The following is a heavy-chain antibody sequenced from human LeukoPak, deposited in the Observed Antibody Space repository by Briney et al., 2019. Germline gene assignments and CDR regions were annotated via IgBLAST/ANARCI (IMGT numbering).Heavy chain of an antibody. J-gene: IGHJ6*03. CDR3: AREDYYGSGSHMDV. CDR1: GGSISSGSYY. Sequence: SQTLSLTCTVCGGSISSGSYYWSWVRQPAGKGLEWIGRIYTSGSTNYNPSLKSRVTISVDTSKNQFSLKLSSVTAADTAVYYCAREDYYGSGSHMDVWGKGTTVTVSS. V-gene: IGHV4-61*02. D-gene: IGHD3-10*01. CDR2: IYTSGST.